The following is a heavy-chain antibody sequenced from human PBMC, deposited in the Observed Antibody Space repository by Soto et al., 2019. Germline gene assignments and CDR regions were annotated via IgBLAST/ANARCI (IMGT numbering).Heavy chain of an antibody. CDR2: INHSGST. CDR3: ARVLPRLINTYSSGYRGPANWFDP. V-gene: IGHV4-34*01. D-gene: IGHD3-22*01. Sequence: SETLSLTCAVYGGSFSGYYWSWIRQPPGKGLEWIGEINHSGSTNYNPSLKSRVTISVDTSKNQFSLKLSSVTAADTDVYYCARVLPRLINTYSSGYRGPANWFDPWGQGTLVTVSS. J-gene: IGHJ5*02. CDR1: GGSFSGYY.